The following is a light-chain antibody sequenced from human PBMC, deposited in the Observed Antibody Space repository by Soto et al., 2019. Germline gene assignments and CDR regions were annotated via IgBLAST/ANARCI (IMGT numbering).Light chain of an antibody. CDR3: QHYNSYSEA. J-gene: IGKJ1*01. Sequence: IQLTQSPSTLSGSVGDRVTITCRASQTISSWLAWYQQKPGKAPKLLIYKASTLKSGVPSRFSGSGSGTEFTLTISSLQPDDVATYYCQHYNSYSEAFGQGTKV. CDR2: KAS. V-gene: IGKV1-5*03. CDR1: QTISSW.